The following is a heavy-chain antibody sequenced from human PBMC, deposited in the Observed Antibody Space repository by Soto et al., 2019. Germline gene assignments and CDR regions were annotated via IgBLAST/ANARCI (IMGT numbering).Heavy chain of an antibody. Sequence: GESLKISCKGSGYSFTSYWIGWVRQMPGKGLEWMGIIYPCDSDTRYSLSFQGQVTISADKSISTAYLQWSSLKASDTAIYYCARQLWRRYSGYDSAFDYWGQGTPVTSPQ. CDR1: GYSFTSYW. CDR2: IYPCDSDT. D-gene: IGHD5-12*01. J-gene: IGHJ4*02. V-gene: IGHV5-51*01. CDR3: ARQLWRRYSGYDSAFDY.